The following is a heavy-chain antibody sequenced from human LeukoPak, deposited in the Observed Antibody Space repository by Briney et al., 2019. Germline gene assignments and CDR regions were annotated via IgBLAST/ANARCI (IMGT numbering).Heavy chain of an antibody. V-gene: IGHV4-4*07. CDR1: GGSISSYY. CDR3: ARWAYYYDSSGSLDY. Sequence: PSETLSLTCTVSGGSISSYYWSWIRQPAGKGLEWIGRIYTSGSTNYNPSLKSRVTISVDTSKNQFSLKLSSVTAADTAVYYCARWAYYYDSSGSLDYWGQGTLVTVSS. J-gene: IGHJ4*02. D-gene: IGHD3-22*01. CDR2: IYTSGST.